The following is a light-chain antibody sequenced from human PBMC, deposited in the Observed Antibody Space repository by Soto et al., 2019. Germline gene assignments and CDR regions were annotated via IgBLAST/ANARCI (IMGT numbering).Light chain of an antibody. CDR2: EVT. V-gene: IGLV2-14*01. CDR1: SSDVGAYDF. Sequence: QSVLTQPASVSGSPGQSITISCTGTSSDVGAYDFVSWYQQHPGKAPKLVISEVTNRPSGISDRFSGSKSGNTASLTISGLQADDEADYYCFSHRGGDSHVFGTGTKVTVL. J-gene: IGLJ1*01. CDR3: FSHRGGDSHV.